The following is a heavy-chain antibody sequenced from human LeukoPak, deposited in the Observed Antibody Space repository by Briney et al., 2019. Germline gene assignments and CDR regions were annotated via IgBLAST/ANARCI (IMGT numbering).Heavy chain of an antibody. J-gene: IGHJ4*02. CDR2: MNPNSGNT. V-gene: IGHV1-8*01. CDR3: ARGYCGGNSCRFDY. D-gene: IGHD4-23*01. CDR1: GYTLTSYD. Sequence: ASVKVSCKASGYTLTSYDINWVRQATGQGLEWMGWMNPNSGNTGYAQKFQGRVTMTRNTSISTAYMELSSLRSEDTAVYYCARGYCGGNSCRFDYWGQGTLVTVSS.